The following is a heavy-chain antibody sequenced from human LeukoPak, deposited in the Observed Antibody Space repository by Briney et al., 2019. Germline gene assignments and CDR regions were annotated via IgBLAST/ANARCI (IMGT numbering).Heavy chain of an antibody. CDR1: GGSISSSSYY. J-gene: IGHJ4*02. V-gene: IGHV4-39*01. Sequence: SETQSLTCTVSGGSISSSSYYWGWIRQPPGKGLEWIGSIYYSGSTYYNPSLKSRVTISVDTSKNQFSLKLSSVTAADTAVYYCARGWEPRLVDYWGQGTLVTVSS. CDR2: IYYSGST. CDR3: ARGWEPRLVDY. D-gene: IGHD1-26*01.